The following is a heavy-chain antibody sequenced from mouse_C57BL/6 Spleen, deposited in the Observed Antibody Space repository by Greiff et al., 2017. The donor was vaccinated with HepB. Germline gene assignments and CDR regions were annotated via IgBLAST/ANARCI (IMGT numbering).Heavy chain of an antibody. Sequence: EVQLQQSVAELVRPGASVKLSCTASGFNITNTYMHWVKKRPEQGLEWIGSIDTANGNTKYAPKFQGKSTITADTTSNTSYLQLSSLTSEDTAIYYCAAERLRAMDYWGQGTSVTVST. CDR3: AAERLRAMDY. CDR1: GFNITNTY. CDR2: IDTANGNT. D-gene: IGHD2-4*01. V-gene: IGHV14-3*01. J-gene: IGHJ4*01.